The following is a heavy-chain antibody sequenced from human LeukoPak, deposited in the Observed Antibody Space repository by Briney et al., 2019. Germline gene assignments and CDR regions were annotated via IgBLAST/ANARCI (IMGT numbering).Heavy chain of an antibody. D-gene: IGHD6-13*01. CDR1: GGSISTSNYY. J-gene: IGHJ4*02. CDR3: ARGLAAAPH. V-gene: IGHV4-39*07. CDR2: IFYSGST. Sequence: SETLSLTCTVSGGSISTSNYYWGWIRQPPGKGLEWIGNIFYSGSTYYNPSLKSRVTISVDTSKNQFSLKLSSVTAADTAVYYCARGLAAAPHWGQGTLVTVSS.